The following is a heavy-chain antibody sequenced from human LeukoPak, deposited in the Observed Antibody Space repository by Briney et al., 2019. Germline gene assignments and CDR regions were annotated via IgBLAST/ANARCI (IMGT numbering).Heavy chain of an antibody. CDR3: ASPSAGFGSGSYSFDY. D-gene: IGHD3-10*01. CDR2: ISGSSSTI. J-gene: IGHJ4*02. Sequence: GGSLRLSCAASGFTFSSYAMTWVRQAPGKGLEWVSYISGSSSTIYYADSAKGRFTISRDNAKNSLYLQMNSLRAEDTAVYYCASPSAGFGSGSYSFDYWGQGTLVTVSS. CDR1: GFTFSSYA. V-gene: IGHV3-48*04.